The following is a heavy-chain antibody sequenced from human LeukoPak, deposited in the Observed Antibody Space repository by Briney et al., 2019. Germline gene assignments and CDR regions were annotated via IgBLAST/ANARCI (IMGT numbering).Heavy chain of an antibody. D-gene: IGHD6-13*01. CDR1: GFTFSNYA. Sequence: PGGSLRLSCAASGFTFSNYAMSWVRQAPGKGLGWVSSITGGGGTTFYADSVKDRFSISRDNSKNTLYLQMNSLRAEDTAVYYCAKGSLIAAAGTFDYWGQGTLVTASS. CDR3: AKGSLIAAAGTFDY. J-gene: IGHJ4*02. V-gene: IGHV3-23*01. CDR2: ITGGGGTT.